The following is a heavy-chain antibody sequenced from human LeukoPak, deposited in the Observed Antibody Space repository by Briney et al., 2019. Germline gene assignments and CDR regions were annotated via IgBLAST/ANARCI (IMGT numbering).Heavy chain of an antibody. CDR2: INPNSGGT. D-gene: IGHD4-17*01. CDR1: GYTFTGYY. J-gene: IGHJ3*02. Sequence: ASVKVSCKASGYTFTGYYMHWVRQAPGQGLEWMGWINPNSGGTSYAQKFQGRVTMTRDTSISTAYMELSRLRSDDTAVYYCARPATTVTNDAFDIWGQGTMVTVSS. V-gene: IGHV1-2*02. CDR3: ARPATTVTNDAFDI.